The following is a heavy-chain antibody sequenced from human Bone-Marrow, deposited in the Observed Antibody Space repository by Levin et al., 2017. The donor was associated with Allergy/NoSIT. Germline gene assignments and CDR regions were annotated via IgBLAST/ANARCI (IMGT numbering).Heavy chain of an antibody. CDR1: GFTFSSYA. Sequence: GGSLRLSCTASGFTFSSYAMSWVRLAPGKGLEWVSAISGSGGDTYEADSVRGRFSISRDNSKNTLFLHINSLRGEDTAIYYCAKGPMSTAGPGTYYYDGMDVWGQGATVTVSS. D-gene: IGHD6-13*01. J-gene: IGHJ6*02. V-gene: IGHV3-23*01. CDR2: ISGSGGDT. CDR3: AKGPMSTAGPGTYYYDGMDV.